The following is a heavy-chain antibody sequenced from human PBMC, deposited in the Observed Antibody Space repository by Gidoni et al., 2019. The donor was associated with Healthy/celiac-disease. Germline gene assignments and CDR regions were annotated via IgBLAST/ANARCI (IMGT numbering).Heavy chain of an antibody. CDR3: ARASSGYCSGGSCPSQVGMDV. CDR1: GGTFSSYT. CDR2: ISPILCIA. Sequence: QVQLVQSGAEVKKPGSSVKVSCKASGGTFSSYTIIWVRQAPGQGLEWMGRISPILCIANYAQKFQGRVTSTADKSTSTAYMELSSLSSEDTAVYYCARASSGYCSGGSCPSQVGMDVWGQGTTVTVSS. J-gene: IGHJ6*02. D-gene: IGHD2-15*01. V-gene: IGHV1-69*02.